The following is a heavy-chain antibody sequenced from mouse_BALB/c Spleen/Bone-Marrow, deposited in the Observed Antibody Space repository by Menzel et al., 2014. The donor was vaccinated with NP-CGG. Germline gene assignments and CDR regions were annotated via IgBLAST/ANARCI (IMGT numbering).Heavy chain of an antibody. CDR3: ARNWDEYYYAMDY. V-gene: IGHV3-1*02. Sequence: EVQLQQSGPDLVKPSQSLSLTCTVTGYSITSGYSCHWIRQFPGNKLEWMGYIHYSGSTNYNPSLKSRISITRDTSKNQFFLQLNSVTTEDTATYYCARNWDEYYYAMDYWGQGTSVTVSS. CDR1: GYSITSGYS. J-gene: IGHJ4*01. CDR2: IHYSGST. D-gene: IGHD4-1*01.